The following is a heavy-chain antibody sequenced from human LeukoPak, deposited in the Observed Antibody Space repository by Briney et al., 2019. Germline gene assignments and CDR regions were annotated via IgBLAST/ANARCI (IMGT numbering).Heavy chain of an antibody. CDR2: MNPNSVNA. CDR1: GYTFTNYD. Sequence: ASVKVSCKASGYTFTNYDIYWVRQATGEGLGWMGWMNPNSVNAGFAQKLQGRVTMTKITSLSTADMELSSLRSEDTAVYYCARTNEDIDYWGQGTLVTVSS. D-gene: IGHD2-15*01. J-gene: IGHJ4*02. CDR3: ARTNEDIDY. V-gene: IGHV1-8*01.